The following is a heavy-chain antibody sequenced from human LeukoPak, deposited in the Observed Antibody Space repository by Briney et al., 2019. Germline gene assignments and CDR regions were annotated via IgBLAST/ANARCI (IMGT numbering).Heavy chain of an antibody. J-gene: IGHJ4*02. CDR3: AKRGVVIRVILVGFHKEAYYFDS. CDR1: RFTPGSTY. Sequence: PRGSLRLSCAVSRFTPGSTYMGWVRQAPGKGLEWVSVVYGDGSKYYTDSGKGRFTISRDNSKDTLYLQMTSLRAEDTAVYLCAKRGVVIRVILVGFHKEAYYFDSWGQGALVTVSS. V-gene: IGHV3-53*01. D-gene: IGHD3-22*01. CDR2: VYGDGSK.